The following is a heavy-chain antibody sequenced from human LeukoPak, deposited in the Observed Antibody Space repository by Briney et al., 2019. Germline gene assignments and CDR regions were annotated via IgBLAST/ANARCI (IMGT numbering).Heavy chain of an antibody. CDR1: GGSFSGYY. CDR2: INHSGST. Sequence: SETLSLTCAVYGGSFSGYYWSWIRQPPGKGLEWIGEINHSGSTNYNPSLKSRVTISVDTSKNQFSLKLSSVTAADTAVYYCARRSSSSWYPPPFDYWGQGTLVIVSS. J-gene: IGHJ4*02. D-gene: IGHD6-13*01. V-gene: IGHV4-34*01. CDR3: ARRSSSSWYPPPFDY.